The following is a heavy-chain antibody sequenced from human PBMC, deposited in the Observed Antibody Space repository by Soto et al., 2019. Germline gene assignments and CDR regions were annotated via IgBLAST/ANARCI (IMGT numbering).Heavy chain of an antibody. CDR1: GITFSGYW. CDR2: VDSDGSGT. V-gene: IGHV3-74*01. Sequence: EVQLVESGGGSVQPGGSLRLSCVASGITFSGYWMHWVRQVPGKGLVWVARVDSDGSGTSYADSVKGRFTISRDNAKNTLYLQMNSLGVEDTAVYSCATVFEHWGQGIPVTVSS. J-gene: IGHJ4*02. CDR3: ATVFEH.